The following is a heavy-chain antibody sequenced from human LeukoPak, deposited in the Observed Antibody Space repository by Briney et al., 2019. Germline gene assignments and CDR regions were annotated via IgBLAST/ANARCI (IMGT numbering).Heavy chain of an antibody. J-gene: IGHJ4*02. V-gene: IGHV4-34*01. CDR2: VNHSGSA. D-gene: IGHD6-13*01. CDR3: ARAARAGDKRFDY. Sequence: SETLSLTCAVYGGSFSGHYWSWIRQFTGKGLEWIGEVNHSGSANYNPSLQSRVTISADTSKHQFSLELSSVTAADTAVYFCARAARAGDKRFDYWGQGTLVTVSS. CDR1: GGSFSGHY.